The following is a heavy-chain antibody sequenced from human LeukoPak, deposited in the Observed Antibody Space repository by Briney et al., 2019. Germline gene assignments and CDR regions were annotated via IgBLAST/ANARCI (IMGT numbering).Heavy chain of an antibody. V-gene: IGHV4-38-2*02. D-gene: IGHD3-10*01. CDR3: AGRIYYYGSGSYLPDEQNNDY. J-gene: IGHJ4*02. CDR1: GYSISSGYY. CDR2: IYHSGST. Sequence: PSETLSLTCTVSGYSISSGYYWGWIRQPPGKGLEWIGSIYHSGSTYYNPSLKSRVTISVDTSKNQYSLKLSSVTAADTAVYYCAGRIYYYGSGSYLPDEQNNDYWGQGTLVTVSS.